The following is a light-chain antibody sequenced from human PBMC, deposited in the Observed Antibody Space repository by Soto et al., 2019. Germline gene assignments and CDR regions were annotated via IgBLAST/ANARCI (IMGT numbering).Light chain of an antibody. J-gene: IGKJ1*01. Sequence: DIQMTQSPSILSASVGDRVTITCRSSQTITNWLAWYQQKPGKAPRLLIYDASSLESWVPSRFSGSGSGTEFTLTISSLQSEDFATYYCQQYYSFPPRTFGQGTKVDIK. CDR1: QTITNW. CDR3: QQYYSFPPRT. CDR2: DAS. V-gene: IGKV1-5*01.